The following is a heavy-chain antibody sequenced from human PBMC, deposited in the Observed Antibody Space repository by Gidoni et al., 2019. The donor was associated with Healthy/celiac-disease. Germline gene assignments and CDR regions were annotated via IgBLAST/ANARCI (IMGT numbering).Heavy chain of an antibody. Sequence: QVHLPESAPGLFKPSQTLSLTCTGSGGSISSGSYYLSWIRQPAGKGLEWIWRSYTSGSTNYNPSLKSRVTMAVDTYKNQLSMKLSSVTAADTAVYDCARGLAARFDHWGQGTLVTVSS. J-gene: IGHJ5*02. D-gene: IGHD6-19*01. CDR3: ARGLAARFDH. CDR1: GGSISSGSYY. V-gene: IGHV4-61*02. CDR2: SYTSGST.